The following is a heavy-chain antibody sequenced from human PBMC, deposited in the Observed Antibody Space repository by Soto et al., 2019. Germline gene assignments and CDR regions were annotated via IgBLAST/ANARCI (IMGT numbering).Heavy chain of an antibody. CDR2: IYYSGST. CDR1: GGSISSYY. D-gene: IGHD2-15*01. CDR3: AGIWDLGYCSGGSCYSNYYYGMDV. V-gene: IGHV4-59*01. J-gene: IGHJ6*02. Sequence: SETLSLTCTVSGGSISSYYWSWIRQPPGKGLEWIGYIYYSGSTNYNPSLKSRVTISVDTSKNQFSLKLSSVTAADTAVYYCAGIWDLGYCSGGSCYSNYYYGMDVWGQGTTVTVSS.